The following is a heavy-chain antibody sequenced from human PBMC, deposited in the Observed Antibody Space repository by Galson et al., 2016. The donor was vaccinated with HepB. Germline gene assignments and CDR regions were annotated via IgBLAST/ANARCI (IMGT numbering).Heavy chain of an antibody. CDR3: AKRHEYCPPVGCSVDS. J-gene: IGHJ4*02. CDR1: GLTFSRRG. D-gene: IGHD2/OR15-2a*01. V-gene: IGHV3-30*18. Sequence: SMRLSCAASGLTFSRRGMHWVRQAPGKGLEWVAADSMDGRRKFYADSVKGRFTISRDNSNNMLFLQMSSLRVDDTAVYYCAKRHEYCPPVGCSVDSWGQGTLVSVSS. CDR2: DSMDGRRK.